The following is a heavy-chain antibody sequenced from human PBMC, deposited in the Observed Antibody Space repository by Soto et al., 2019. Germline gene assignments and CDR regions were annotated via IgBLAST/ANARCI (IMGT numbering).Heavy chain of an antibody. D-gene: IGHD2-8*01. CDR3: ARELTLDY. CDR1: GFIVNTNY. Sequence: GGSLRLSCAASGFIVNTNYMSWVRQAPGKGLEWVSIIYSGGSTYYADSVKGRFTISRHNSENTVSLQMSSLKHEDTAVYYCARELTLDYWGQGTLVTVSS. J-gene: IGHJ4*02. CDR2: IYSGGST. V-gene: IGHV3-53*04.